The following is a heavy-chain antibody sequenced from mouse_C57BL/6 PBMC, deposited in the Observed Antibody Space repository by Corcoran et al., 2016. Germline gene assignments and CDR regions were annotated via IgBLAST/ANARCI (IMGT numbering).Heavy chain of an antibody. V-gene: IGHV1-81*01. Sequence: QVQLQQSGAELARPGASVKLSCKASGYTFTSYGISWVKQRTGQGLEWIGENYPRSGNTYYNEKFKGKATLTADKSSSTAYMELRSLTAEDAAVYFCARWTYYSNSLVDYWGQGTSVTVSS. J-gene: IGHJ4*01. D-gene: IGHD2-5*01. CDR3: ARWTYYSNSLVDY. CDR1: GYTFTSYG. CDR2: NYPRSGNT.